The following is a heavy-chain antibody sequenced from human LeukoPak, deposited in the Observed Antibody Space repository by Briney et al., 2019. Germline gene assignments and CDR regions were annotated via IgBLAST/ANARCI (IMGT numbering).Heavy chain of an antibody. CDR2: ISGSGGGA. CDR3: AKRGTKGSGYFDY. D-gene: IGHD2-8*01. CDR1: GFTFSNYA. V-gene: IGHV3-23*01. Sequence: GGSLRLSCAASGFTFSNYAMTWVRQAPGKGLEWVSAISGSGGGAYYADSVKGRFTISSDNSKNTLYLQMNSLRAEDTAVYYCAKRGTKGSGYFDYWGQGTLVTVSS. J-gene: IGHJ4*02.